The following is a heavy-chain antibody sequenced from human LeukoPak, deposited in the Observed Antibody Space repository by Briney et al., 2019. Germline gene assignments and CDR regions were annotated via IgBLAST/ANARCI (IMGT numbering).Heavy chain of an antibody. D-gene: IGHD2-2*01. Sequence: SETLSLTCTVSGGSISSYYWSWIRQPPGKGLEWIGYIYYSGSTNYNPSLKSRVTISVDTFKNQFSLKLSSVTAADTAVYYGAREGGYCSSTSCPRNYYYGMDVWGKGTTVTVSS. CDR1: GGSISSYY. CDR2: IYYSGST. CDR3: AREGGYCSSTSCPRNYYYGMDV. V-gene: IGHV4-59*01. J-gene: IGHJ6*04.